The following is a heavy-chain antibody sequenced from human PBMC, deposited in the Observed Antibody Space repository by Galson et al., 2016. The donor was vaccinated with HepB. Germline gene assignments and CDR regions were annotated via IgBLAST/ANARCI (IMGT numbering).Heavy chain of an antibody. J-gene: IGHJ4*02. CDR2: INAGNGRT. Sequence: SVKVSCKASGYTFTSYSLHWLRQAPGQRPEWLGWINAGNGRTGHSLTFQGRLSISRDTSASTVYMEMSSLTSEDTAPYYCARAGRDTTDYFFYFDFWGQGTWVTVSS. V-gene: IGHV1-3*01. D-gene: IGHD3-22*01. CDR1: GYTFTSYS. CDR3: ARAGRDTTDYFFYFDF.